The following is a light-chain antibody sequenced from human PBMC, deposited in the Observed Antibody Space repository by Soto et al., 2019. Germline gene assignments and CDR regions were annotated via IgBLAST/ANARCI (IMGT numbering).Light chain of an antibody. V-gene: IGKV3-20*01. J-gene: IGKJ4*01. Sequence: EIVLTQSPATLSLSPGERATLSCRASQSVGSYLAWYQQKPGQAPRLLIYGASTRATGIPARFSGSGSGTDFTLTISRLEPEDFAVYYCQQYGSSPLTFGGGTKVDIK. CDR1: QSVGSY. CDR3: QQYGSSPLT. CDR2: GAS.